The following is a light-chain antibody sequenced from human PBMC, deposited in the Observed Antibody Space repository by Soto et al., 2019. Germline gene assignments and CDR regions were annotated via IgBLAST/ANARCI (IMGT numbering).Light chain of an antibody. CDR3: QQHGNSPFT. CDR1: QRISSSS. J-gene: IGKJ3*01. V-gene: IGKV3-20*01. CDR2: GAS. Sequence: EVVLTQSPGTLSLSPGERATLPCRASQRISSSSLAWYQQRPGQAPRLLIYGASNRAPGIPDRFSGSGSGTDFTLTISRLEPEDFAVYYCQQHGNSPFTFGPGTKVDIK.